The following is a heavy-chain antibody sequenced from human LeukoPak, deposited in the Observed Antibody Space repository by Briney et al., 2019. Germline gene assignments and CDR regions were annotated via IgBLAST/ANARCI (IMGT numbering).Heavy chain of an antibody. J-gene: IGHJ4*02. CDR1: GFTFSSYA. D-gene: IGHD6-13*01. Sequence: PGGSLRLSCEASGFTFSSYAMSWVRQAPGKGLEWVSDISDSGGSTYYADSVKGRFTISRDNSKNTLYLQMNSLRAEDTAVYYCAKNKGSGSSWAYYFDYWGQGTLVTVSS. CDR3: AKNKGSGSSWAYYFDY. V-gene: IGHV3-23*01. CDR2: ISDSGGST.